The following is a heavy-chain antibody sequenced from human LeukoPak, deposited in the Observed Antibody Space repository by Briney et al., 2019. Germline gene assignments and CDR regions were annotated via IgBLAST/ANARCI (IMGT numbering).Heavy chain of an antibody. CDR3: ARADRGDYMFDY. Sequence: SVKVSCKTSGYTFTYCYMHWVRQAPGQGLEWMGWINPNSGGTNDAQKFQGRVTMTRDTSSSTVYMELSRLTSDDTAVYYCARADRGDYMFDYWGQGTLVTVSS. CDR1: GYTFTYCY. V-gene: IGHV1-2*02. CDR2: INPNSGGT. J-gene: IGHJ4*02. D-gene: IGHD4-17*01.